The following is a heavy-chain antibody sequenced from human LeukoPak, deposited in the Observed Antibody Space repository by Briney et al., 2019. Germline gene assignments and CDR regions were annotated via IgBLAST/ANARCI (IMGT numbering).Heavy chain of an antibody. D-gene: IGHD3-22*01. CDR3: AREKYYYDSSGYYHIWYSDL. V-gene: IGHV3-20*04. J-gene: IGHJ2*01. Sequence: GGSLSLFCAASGLIFDDHAMSWGRHAPGKGLEWVSGINWNGGSTDYADSVKGRFTIIRDNAKNYLYLQMNSLRAEDTALYYCAREKYYYDSSGYYHIWYSDLWGPGTLVTVSS. CDR1: GLIFDDHA. CDR2: INWNGGST.